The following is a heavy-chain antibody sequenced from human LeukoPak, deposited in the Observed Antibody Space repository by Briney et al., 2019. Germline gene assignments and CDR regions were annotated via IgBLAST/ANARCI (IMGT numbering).Heavy chain of an antibody. Sequence: GKSLRLSCAASGFTFSGYPIHWVRQAPGKGLEWVAVISYDGSNKYYADSVKGRFTISRDNSKNTLYLQMNSLRAEDTAVYYCARVQNRITMIAPVGYWGQGTLVTVSS. J-gene: IGHJ4*02. CDR2: ISYDGSNK. CDR1: GFTFSGYP. V-gene: IGHV3-30-3*01. CDR3: ARVQNRITMIAPVGY. D-gene: IGHD3-22*01.